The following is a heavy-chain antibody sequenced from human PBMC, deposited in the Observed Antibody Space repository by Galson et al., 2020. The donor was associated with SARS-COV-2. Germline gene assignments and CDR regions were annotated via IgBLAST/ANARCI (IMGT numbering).Heavy chain of an antibody. CDR3: ARDRSGWKLDY. V-gene: IGHV3-30*03. D-gene: IGHD6-19*01. CDR1: GFTFSSYG. CDR2: RSYDGSNK. J-gene: IGHJ4*02. Sequence: GESLKISCAASGFTFSSYGMHWVRQAPGKGLEWVAVRSYDGSNKYYADSVKGRFTISRDNSKNTLYLQMNSLRAEDTAVYYCARDRSGWKLDYWGQGT.